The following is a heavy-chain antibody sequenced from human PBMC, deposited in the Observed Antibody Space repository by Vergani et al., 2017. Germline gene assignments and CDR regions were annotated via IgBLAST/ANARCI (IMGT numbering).Heavy chain of an antibody. CDR3: ARWMYSSSWYWFDP. D-gene: IGHD6-13*01. Sequence: QLQLQESGPGLVKPSETLSLTCTVSGGSISSSRYYWGWIRQPPGKGLEWIGNIYYSGSTYYNASLKSRVTISVDTSKNQFSLKLSSVTAADTAVYYCARWMYSSSWYWFDPWGQGTLVTVSS. J-gene: IGHJ5*02. V-gene: IGHV4-39*01. CDR2: IYYSGST. CDR1: GGSISSSRYY.